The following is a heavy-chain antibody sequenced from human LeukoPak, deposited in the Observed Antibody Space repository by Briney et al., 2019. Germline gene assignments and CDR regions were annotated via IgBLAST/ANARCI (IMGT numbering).Heavy chain of an antibody. CDR3: ARGVAPSIAAAGTILSFDY. CDR1: GFTFSSYE. CDR2: INHSGST. V-gene: IGHV4-34*01. J-gene: IGHJ4*02. D-gene: IGHD6-13*01. Sequence: KPGGSLRLSCAASGFTFSSYEMNWVRQPPGKGLEWIGEINHSGSTNYNPSLKSRVTISVDTSKNQFSLKLSSVTAADTAVYYCARGVAPSIAAAGTILSFDYWGQGTLVTVSS.